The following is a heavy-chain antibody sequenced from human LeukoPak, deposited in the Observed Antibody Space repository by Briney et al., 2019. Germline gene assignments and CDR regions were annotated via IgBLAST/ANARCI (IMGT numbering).Heavy chain of an antibody. V-gene: IGHV3-21*01. Sequence: GGSLRLSCAASGFTFSSYSMNWVRQAPGKGLEWVSSISSSSNYIYYADSVKGRFTISRDNARNSLYLQLNSLRAEDTAVYYCARDMTTATTCYLQHWGQGTLVTVSS. D-gene: IGHD4-17*01. CDR2: ISSSSNYI. CDR1: GFTFSSYS. J-gene: IGHJ1*01. CDR3: ARDMTTATTCYLQH.